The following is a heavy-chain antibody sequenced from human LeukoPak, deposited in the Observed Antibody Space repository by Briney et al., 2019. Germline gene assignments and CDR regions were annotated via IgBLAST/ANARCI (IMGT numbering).Heavy chain of an antibody. J-gene: IGHJ6*03. CDR1: GDTFSRYA. D-gene: IGHD3-16*01. V-gene: IGHV1-69*13. Sequence: GASVKVSCKAPGDTFSRYAISWVRQAPGQGLEWMGGIIPVLSTANYAQKFQDRVTITADESTSTTYMELSSLKSEDTAVYYCATTGGDIYYYYMDVWGKGTTVTISS. CDR3: ATTGGDIYYYYMDV. CDR2: IIPVLSTA.